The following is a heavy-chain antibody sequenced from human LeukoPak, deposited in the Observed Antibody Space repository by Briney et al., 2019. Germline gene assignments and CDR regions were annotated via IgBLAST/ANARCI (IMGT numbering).Heavy chain of an antibody. J-gene: IGHJ4*02. CDR1: GYTFINFL. CDR2: INPNSGGT. D-gene: IGHD6-19*01. CDR3: ARGTEGGSGWDLNY. V-gene: IGHV1-2*02. Sequence: ASVTVSCKASGYTFINFLMHWVRQAPGQGLEWMGWINPNSGGTNLAQQFQGRVTMTRDTSISTAYMELSSLRSDDTAVYFCARGTEGGSGWDLNYWGQGTLVTVSS.